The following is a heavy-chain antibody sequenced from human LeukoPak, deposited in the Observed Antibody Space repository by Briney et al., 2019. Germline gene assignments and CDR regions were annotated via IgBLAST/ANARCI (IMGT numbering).Heavy chain of an antibody. D-gene: IGHD2-15*01. V-gene: IGHV4-30-2*03. J-gene: IGHJ4*02. CDR2: IYYSGST. CDR1: GGSISSGGYS. CDR3: ASHKVAAIDY. Sequence: SETLSLTCAVSGGSISSGGYSWSWIRQPPGKGLEWIGYIYYSGSTCYNPSLKSRVTISVDTSKNQFSLKLSSVTAADTAVYYCASHKVAAIDYWGQGTLVTVSS.